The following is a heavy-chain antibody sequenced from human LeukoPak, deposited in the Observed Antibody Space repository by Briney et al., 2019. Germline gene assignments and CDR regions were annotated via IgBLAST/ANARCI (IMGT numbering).Heavy chain of an antibody. CDR2: INHSGST. J-gene: IGHJ4*02. CDR1: GGSFSGYY. V-gene: IGHV4-34*01. Sequence: SETLSLTCAVYGGSFSGYYWSWIRQPPGKGLEWIGEINHSGSTNYNPSLKSRVTISVDTSKNQFSLKLSSVTAADTAVYYCARDLPKYYYDRYFVYWRQGTLVTVSS. CDR3: ARDLPKYYYDRYFVY. D-gene: IGHD3-22*01.